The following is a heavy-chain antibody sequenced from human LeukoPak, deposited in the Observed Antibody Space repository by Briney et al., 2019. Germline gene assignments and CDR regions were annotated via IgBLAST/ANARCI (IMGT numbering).Heavy chain of an antibody. J-gene: IGHJ5*02. CDR2: IYYSGST. CDR3: ARWGHSSGWYRWFDP. Sequence: SETLSLTCTVSGGSISSYYWSWIRQPPGKGLEWIGYIYYSGSTNYNPSLKSRVTISVDTSKNQFSLKLSSVTAADTAVYYCARWGHSSGWYRWFDPWGQGTLVTVSS. CDR1: GGSISSYY. V-gene: IGHV4-59*01. D-gene: IGHD6-19*01.